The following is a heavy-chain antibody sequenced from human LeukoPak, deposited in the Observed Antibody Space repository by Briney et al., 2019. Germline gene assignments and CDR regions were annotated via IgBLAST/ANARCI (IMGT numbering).Heavy chain of an antibody. CDR1: GGSISSYY. Sequence: SETLSLTCTVSGGSISSYYWSWIRQPPGKGLERIGYIYYSGSTNYNPSLKSRVTISVDTSKNQFSLKLSSVTAADTAVYYCARGRLYSSGWYFDYWGQGTLVTVSS. CDR3: ARGRLYSSGWYFDY. D-gene: IGHD6-19*01. CDR2: IYYSGST. V-gene: IGHV4-59*01. J-gene: IGHJ4*02.